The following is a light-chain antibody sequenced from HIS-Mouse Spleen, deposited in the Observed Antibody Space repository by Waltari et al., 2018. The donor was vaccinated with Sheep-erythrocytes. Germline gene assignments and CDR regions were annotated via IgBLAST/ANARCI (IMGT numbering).Light chain of an antibody. CDR2: QDS. CDR3: QAWDSSTAWNVV. J-gene: IGLJ2*01. CDR1: KLGDKF. V-gene: IGLV3-1*01. Sequence: SYELTQPPSVSVSPGQTASITCSGAKLGDKFACWYQQIPGQSPVLVIYQDSKRPSGIPERFSGSNSGNTATLTISGTQAMDEADYYCQAWDSSTAWNVVFGGGTKLTVL.